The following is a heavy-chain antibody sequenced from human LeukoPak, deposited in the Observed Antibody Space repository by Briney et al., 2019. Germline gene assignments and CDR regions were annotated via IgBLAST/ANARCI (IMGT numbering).Heavy chain of an antibody. V-gene: IGHV3-11*01. Sequence: PGGSLRLSCTASGFTLGDYYMNWIRQAPGKGPEWVSYISNSGSTIYYADYVKGRFTVSRDNTKNSSYLQMNSLRAEDTAVYFCARDKSHGGMDVWGRGTAVTVSS. CDR2: ISNSGSTI. CDR3: ARDKSHGGMDV. J-gene: IGHJ6*02. CDR1: GFTLGDYY.